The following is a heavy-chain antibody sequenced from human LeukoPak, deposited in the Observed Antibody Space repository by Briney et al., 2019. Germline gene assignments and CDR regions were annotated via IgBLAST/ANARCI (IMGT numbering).Heavy chain of an antibody. D-gene: IGHD3-10*01. J-gene: IGHJ6*03. Sequence: VASVKVSCKASGYTFTSYDINWVRQATGQGLEWMGWMNPNRGNTGYAQKFQGRVTMTRNTSISTAYMELSSLRSEDTAVYYCARSSGFGFYYYYMDVWGKGTTVTVSS. CDR1: GYTFTSYD. V-gene: IGHV1-8*01. CDR3: ARSSGFGFYYYYMDV. CDR2: MNPNRGNT.